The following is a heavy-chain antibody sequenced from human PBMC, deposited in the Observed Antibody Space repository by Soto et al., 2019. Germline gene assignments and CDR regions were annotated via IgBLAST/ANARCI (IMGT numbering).Heavy chain of an antibody. J-gene: IGHJ4*02. D-gene: IGHD5-18*01. Sequence: PGGSLRLSCAASGFTFSSYSMNWVRQAPGKGLEWVSSISSSSSYIHYADSVKGRFTISRDNAKNSLYLQMNSLRAEDTAVYYCARYRGGYSYDDFDYWGQGTLVTVSS. V-gene: IGHV3-21*01. CDR2: ISSSSSYI. CDR1: GFTFSSYS. CDR3: ARYRGGYSYDDFDY.